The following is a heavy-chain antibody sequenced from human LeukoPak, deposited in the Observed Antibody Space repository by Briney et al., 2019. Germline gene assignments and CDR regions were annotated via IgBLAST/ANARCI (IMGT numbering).Heavy chain of an antibody. D-gene: IGHD5-12*01. CDR3: ARDSSRSGQAWWFDP. V-gene: IGHV1-46*01. CDR2: INPSDGYT. CDR1: GYTFTRHY. J-gene: IGHJ5*02. Sequence: ASVKVSCKASGYTFTRHYMHWVRQAPGQVLEWMGIINPSDGYTNYAQNFQARVSMTRDASTNTVYMELRSLRYDDTAFYYCARDSSRSGQAWWFDPWGQGTLVTVSS.